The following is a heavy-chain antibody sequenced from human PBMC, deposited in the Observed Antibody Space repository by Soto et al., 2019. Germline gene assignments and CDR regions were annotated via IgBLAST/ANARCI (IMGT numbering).Heavy chain of an antibody. Sequence: GGSLRLSCAASGFTFSSYSMNWVRQAPGKGLEWVSIISSSSRTIYYADSVKGRFTISRDNAKNSLYLQMNSLRAEDTAVYYCAREEYGSGRYTIDYWGQGTLVTVSS. CDR1: GFTFSSYS. D-gene: IGHD3-10*01. CDR3: AREEYGSGRYTIDY. CDR2: ISSSSRTI. J-gene: IGHJ4*02. V-gene: IGHV3-48*01.